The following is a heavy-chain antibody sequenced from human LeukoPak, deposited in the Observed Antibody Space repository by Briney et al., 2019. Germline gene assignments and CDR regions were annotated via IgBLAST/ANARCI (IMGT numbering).Heavy chain of an antibody. CDR3: ARGEYYDSSGYYWGESFDY. D-gene: IGHD3-22*01. J-gene: IGHJ4*02. CDR1: GYTFTSYG. Sequence: GASVKVSRKASGYTFTSYGISWVRQAPGQGLEWMGWISACNGNTNYAQKLQGRVTMTTDTSTSTAYMELRSLRSDDTAVYYCARGEYYDSSGYYWGESFDYWGQGTLVTVSS. V-gene: IGHV1-18*01. CDR2: ISACNGNT.